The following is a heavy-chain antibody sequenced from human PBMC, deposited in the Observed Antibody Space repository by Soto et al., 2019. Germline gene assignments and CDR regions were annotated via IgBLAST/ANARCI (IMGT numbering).Heavy chain of an antibody. CDR3: ARVVITSYGVFEY. CDR2: ITYNGDT. V-gene: IGHV1-18*01. D-gene: IGHD2-21*01. CDR1: GYTFTSYG. Sequence: GASVKVSCKASGYTFTSYGISWVRQAPGQGLEWMGWITYNGDTNYPQKLQGRVTMTTDTSTSTAYMDLRSLRSDDTAVYYCARVVITSYGVFEYWGQGTLVTVSS. J-gene: IGHJ4*02.